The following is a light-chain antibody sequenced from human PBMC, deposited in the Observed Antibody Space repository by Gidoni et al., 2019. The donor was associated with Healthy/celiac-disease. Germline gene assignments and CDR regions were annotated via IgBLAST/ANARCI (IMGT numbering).Light chain of an antibody. CDR1: QSISSY. V-gene: IGKV1-39*01. J-gene: IGKJ3*01. CDR3: QQSYSTPLT. CDR2: AAS. Sequence: DIQMTQSPSSLSASVGDRVTITCRASQSISSYLNWYQQKPGQAPKRLIYAASSLQSGGPSRVSGSGAGTDVTITISSLQPEDFATYYCQQSYSTPLTFGPGTKVDIK.